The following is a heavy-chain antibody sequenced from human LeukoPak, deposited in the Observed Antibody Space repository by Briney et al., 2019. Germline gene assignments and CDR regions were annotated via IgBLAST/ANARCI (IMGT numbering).Heavy chain of an antibody. V-gene: IGHV4-61*02. J-gene: IGHJ4*02. D-gene: IGHD3-10*01. CDR1: GGSIGSGSYY. CDR2: IYTSGST. CDR3: AREWFLPDY. Sequence: PSQTLSLTCTVSGGSIGSGSYYWSWIRQPAGKGLEWIGRIYTSGSTNYNPSLKSRVTISVDTSKNQFSLKLSSVTAADTAVYYCAREWFLPDYWGQGTLVTVSS.